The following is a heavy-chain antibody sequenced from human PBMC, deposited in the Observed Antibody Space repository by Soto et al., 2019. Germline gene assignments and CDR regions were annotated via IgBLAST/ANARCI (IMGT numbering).Heavy chain of an antibody. V-gene: IGHV3-73*01. CDR3: AIEGAGFGY. CDR2: IRSKANNYAT. CDR1: GFTFSASS. J-gene: IGHJ4*02. D-gene: IGHD1-26*01. Sequence: EFQLVESGGGLVQPGGSVRLSCAASGFTFSASSMHWVRQAAGKGLEWLGRIRSKANNYATVYSEVLKGRSIISRDDSQDTMFLEMNTLRTVDTAMYYCAIEGAGFGYWGQGTLVTVSS.